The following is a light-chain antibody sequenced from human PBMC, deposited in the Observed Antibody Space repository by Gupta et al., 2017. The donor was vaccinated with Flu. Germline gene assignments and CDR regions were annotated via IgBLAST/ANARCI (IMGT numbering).Light chain of an antibody. Sequence: QSVLTQPPSASGPPGQRVTISCSGSRSNIEVNSVNWYQQFPGAAPKLLIYSNNQRPSGVPDRISGSKSGTSASLTISGLQSEDEADYFCASWDDSLTAYVFGAGTKVNVL. CDR2: SNN. V-gene: IGLV1-44*01. CDR3: ASWDDSLTAYV. CDR1: RSNIEVNS. J-gene: IGLJ1*01.